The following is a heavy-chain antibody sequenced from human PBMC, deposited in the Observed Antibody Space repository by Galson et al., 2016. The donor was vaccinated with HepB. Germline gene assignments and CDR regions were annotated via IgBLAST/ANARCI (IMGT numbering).Heavy chain of an antibody. CDR1: GYRFTNYW. CDR3: ARKHRSSAYYVGDL. J-gene: IGHJ3*01. CDR2: IDPTDSYS. V-gene: IGHV5-10-1*01. D-gene: IGHD3-22*01. Sequence: QSGAEVKKPGESLRISCRGSGYRFTNYWISWVRQMPGKGLEWMGRIDPTDSYSNYSPSFQGYVTISADKSTSTAHLQWSSLRASDTAMYYCARKHRSSAYYVGDLWGQGTMVAVSS.